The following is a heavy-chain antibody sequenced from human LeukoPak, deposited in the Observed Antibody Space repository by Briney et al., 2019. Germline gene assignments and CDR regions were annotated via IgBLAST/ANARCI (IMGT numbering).Heavy chain of an antibody. J-gene: IGHJ6*03. CDR2: ISSGTSNI. V-gene: IGHV3-48*02. CDR1: GFTFSSYA. CDR3: ASGMRNSFYYYMDV. D-gene: IGHD1-26*01. Sequence: AGGSLRLSCAASGFTFSSYAMNWVRQAPGKGLEWVSYISSGTSNIYYADSVKGRFTISRDNAKNSLYLQMNSLRDEDTAVYYCASGMRNSFYYYMDVWGKGTTVTVSS.